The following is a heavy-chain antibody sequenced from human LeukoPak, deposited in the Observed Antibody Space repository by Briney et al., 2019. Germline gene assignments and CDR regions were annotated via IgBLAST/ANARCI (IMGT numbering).Heavy chain of an antibody. J-gene: IGHJ4*02. V-gene: IGHV2-70*04. CDR2: IDWDEDK. CDR3: AREGGIMITFGGVIEPYYFDY. Sequence: SGPTLVNPTQTLTLTCTFSGFSLSTSGMRVSWIRQPPGKALEGLALIDWDEDKFYSTSLKTRLTFSKDTYKNQVVLTMTNMDPVDTATYYCAREGGIMITFGGVIEPYYFDYWGQGTLVTVSS. D-gene: IGHD3-16*02. CDR1: GFSLSTSGMR.